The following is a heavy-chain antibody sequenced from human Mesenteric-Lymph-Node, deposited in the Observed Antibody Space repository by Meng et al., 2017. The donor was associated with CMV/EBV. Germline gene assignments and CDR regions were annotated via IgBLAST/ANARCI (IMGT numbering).Heavy chain of an antibody. CDR3: VGHQGGPREGVRLV. Sequence: SGIIFNTYGIHWLRQAPGKGLEWLVFVWTDGSTIYKRDNVKGRFIVSRDKFKNTVFLQLNSLRVEDTAVYYCVGHQGGPREGVRLVWGQGTLVTVSS. D-gene: IGHD3-10*01. J-gene: IGHJ4*02. V-gene: IGHV3-33*01. CDR1: GIIFNTYG. CDR2: VWTDGSTI.